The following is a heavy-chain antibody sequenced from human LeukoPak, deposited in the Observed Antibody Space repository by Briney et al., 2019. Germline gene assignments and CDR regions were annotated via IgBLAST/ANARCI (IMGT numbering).Heavy chain of an antibody. V-gene: IGHV4-30-2*01. CDR3: ARDQVGASDYYYYMDV. CDR1: GGSISSGGYS. CDR2: IYHSGST. D-gene: IGHD1-26*01. Sequence: PSQTLSLTCAVSGGSISSGGYSWSWIRQPPGKGLEWIGYIYHSGSTYYNPSLKSRVTISVDRSKNQFSLKLSSVTAADTAVYYCARDQVGASDYYYYMDVWGKGTTVTVSS. J-gene: IGHJ6*03.